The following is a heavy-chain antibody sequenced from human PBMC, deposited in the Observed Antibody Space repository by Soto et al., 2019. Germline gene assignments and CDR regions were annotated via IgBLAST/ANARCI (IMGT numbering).Heavy chain of an antibody. D-gene: IGHD5-12*01. CDR1: GYTFTSYG. V-gene: IGHV1-18*01. Sequence: ASVKVSCKASGYTFTSYGISWVRQAPGQGLEWMGWISAYNGNTNYAQKLRGRVTMTTDTSTSTAYMELRSLRSDDTAVYYCARDTITFGYDVMNAFDIWGQGTMVTVSS. J-gene: IGHJ3*02. CDR3: ARDTITFGYDVMNAFDI. CDR2: ISAYNGNT.